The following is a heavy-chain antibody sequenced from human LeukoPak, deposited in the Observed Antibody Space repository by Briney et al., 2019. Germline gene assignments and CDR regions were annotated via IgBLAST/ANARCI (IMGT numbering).Heavy chain of an antibody. Sequence: GGSLRLSCAASGFTFSSYSMNWVRQAPGKGLEWVSSISSSSSYIYYADSVKGRFTISRDNAKNSLYLQMNSLRAEDTAVYYCAREGGDRNVRPLYCSSTSCQPFDYWGQGTLVTVSS. CDR1: GFTFSSYS. CDR2: ISSSSSYI. CDR3: AREGGDRNVRPLYCSSTSCQPFDY. V-gene: IGHV3-21*01. D-gene: IGHD2-2*01. J-gene: IGHJ4*02.